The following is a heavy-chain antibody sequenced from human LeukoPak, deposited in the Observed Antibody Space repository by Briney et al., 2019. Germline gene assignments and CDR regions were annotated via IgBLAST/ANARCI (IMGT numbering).Heavy chain of an antibody. CDR1: DGSINSGGYY. CDR3: ARGGYSNSRWYFDY. CDR2: IYYSGST. Sequence: SQTLSLTCTVSDGSINSGGYYWSWIRQHPGKGLEWIGYIYYSGSTYYNPSLKSRFTISVDTSKDQFSLKLSSVTAADTAVYYCARGGYSNSRWYFDYWGQGTLVTVSS. D-gene: IGHD6-13*01. V-gene: IGHV4-31*03. J-gene: IGHJ4*02.